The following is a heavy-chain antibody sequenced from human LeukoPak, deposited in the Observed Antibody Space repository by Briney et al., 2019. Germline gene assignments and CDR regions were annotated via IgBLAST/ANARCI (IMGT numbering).Heavy chain of an antibody. CDR1: GYTFTDYY. D-gene: IGHD7-27*01. J-gene: IGHJ4*02. Sequence: ASVKVSCKASGYTFTDYYIHWVRQAPGQGLEWMGWIYAKSGDTHYAQKFQGRVTMTRDTSISTTYMDLSRLTSDDTAVYYCARDFNWGPDYWGQGTLVTVSS. CDR2: IYAKSGDT. V-gene: IGHV1-2*02. CDR3: ARDFNWGPDY.